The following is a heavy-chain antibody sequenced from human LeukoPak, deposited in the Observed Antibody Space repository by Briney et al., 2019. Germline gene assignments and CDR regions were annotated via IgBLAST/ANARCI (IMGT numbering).Heavy chain of an antibody. V-gene: IGHV3-7*03. CDR1: GFIFSDSW. CDR2: MNGEGSAK. D-gene: IGHD3-22*01. Sequence: SGGSLRLSCAASGFIFSDSWMRWVRQAPGKGLEWVAEMNGEGSAKGYVDSVKGRFTISRDNAKKTLYLQMDSLRVEDTALYYCARDPYYGSLDIWGRGTMVTVSS. CDR3: ARDPYYGSLDI. J-gene: IGHJ3*02.